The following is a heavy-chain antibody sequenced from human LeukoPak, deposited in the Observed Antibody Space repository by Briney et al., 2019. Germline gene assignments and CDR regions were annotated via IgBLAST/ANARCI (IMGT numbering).Heavy chain of an antibody. V-gene: IGHV1-18*01. CDR3: ARDQGNGYLGDY. CDR1: GYTFIRYG. D-gene: IGHD3-22*01. J-gene: IGHJ4*02. CDR2: ISAYYGDT. Sequence: GASVKVSCKASGYTFIRYGFSWVRQAPGQGLEWMGWISAYYGDTNYAQKVQGRVTMTTDTSTTTAYMELRSLRSDDTAVYYCARDQGNGYLGDYWGQGTLITVSS.